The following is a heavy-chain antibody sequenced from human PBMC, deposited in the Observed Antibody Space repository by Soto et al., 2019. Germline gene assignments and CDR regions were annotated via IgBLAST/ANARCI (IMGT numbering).Heavy chain of an antibody. Sequence: GGFLRLSCAASGFTFNNYAMSWVRQAAGKGLEWVSVISSSGSDTYYAESAKGRFTISRDNSKSTLYLQMSGLRAEDTALYYCAKGVGGHCSSALDCWGQGTLVTVSS. D-gene: IGHD2-21*02. J-gene: IGHJ4*02. V-gene: IGHV3-23*01. CDR3: AKGVGGHCSSALDC. CDR1: GFTFNNYA. CDR2: ISSSGSDT.